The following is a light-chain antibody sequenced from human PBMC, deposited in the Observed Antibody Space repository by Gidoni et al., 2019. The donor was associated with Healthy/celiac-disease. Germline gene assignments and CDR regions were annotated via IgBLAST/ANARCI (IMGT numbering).Light chain of an antibody. J-gene: IGKJ1*01. V-gene: IGKV3-20*01. Sequence: EIVLTQSPGTLSLSPGGRATLSCRASQSVSSSYLAWYQQKPGQAPRLLIYGASSRATGIPDRFSGSGSGTDFTLTISRLEPEDFAVYYCQQYGSSPWTFXQXTKVEIK. CDR1: QSVSSSY. CDR3: QQYGSSPWT. CDR2: GAS.